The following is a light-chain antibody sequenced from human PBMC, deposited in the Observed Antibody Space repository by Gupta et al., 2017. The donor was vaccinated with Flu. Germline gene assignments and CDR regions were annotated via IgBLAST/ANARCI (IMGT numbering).Light chain of an antibody. J-gene: IGLJ1*01. CDR2: EVS. V-gene: IGLV2-14*01. Sequence: QSALPQPASVSGSPGQPITISCTGTSGDVGANKYVSWYQHHPGKVPKVIIYEVSNRPSGVSNRFSGNKSGNTASLTITGLQAEDEADYYCSSPTNSGTIYAFGTGTKVTVL. CDR3: SSPTNSGTIYA. CDR1: SGDVGANKY.